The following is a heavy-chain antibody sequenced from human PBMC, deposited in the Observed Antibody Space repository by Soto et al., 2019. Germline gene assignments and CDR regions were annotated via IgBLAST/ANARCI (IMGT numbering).Heavy chain of an antibody. CDR2: INPATGAA. V-gene: IGHV1-2*02. D-gene: IGHD3-3*01. Sequence: QLHLVQSGAVVKKPGASVTVSCSASGYPVTAYYMHWVRQAPGRGLEWMGGINPATGAAKYTQTFQGRVTRTGDTAASTVFRELSGLTSEDTAVVDCARGGGVGVAGSAAFDMWGQGTVVTVSS. J-gene: IGHJ3*02. CDR1: GYPVTAYY. CDR3: ARGGGVGVAGSAAFDM.